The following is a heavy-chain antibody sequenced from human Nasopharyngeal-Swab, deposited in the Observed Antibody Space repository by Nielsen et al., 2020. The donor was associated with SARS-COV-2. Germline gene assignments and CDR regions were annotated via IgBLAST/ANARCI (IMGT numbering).Heavy chain of an antibody. D-gene: IGHD3-3*01. CDR1: GFTFSSYG. V-gene: IGHV3-30*03. CDR2: ISYDGSNK. J-gene: IGHJ3*02. Sequence: GESLKTFCAASGFTFSSYGMHWVRQAPGKGPEWVAVISYDGSNKYYADSVKGRFTISRDNSKNTLYLQMNSLRAEDTAVYYCARDRVDFWSGYYTPDAFDIWGQGTMVTVSS. CDR3: ARDRVDFWSGYYTPDAFDI.